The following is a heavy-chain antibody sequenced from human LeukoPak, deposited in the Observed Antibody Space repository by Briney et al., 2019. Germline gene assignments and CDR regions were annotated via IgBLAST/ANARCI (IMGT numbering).Heavy chain of an antibody. CDR3: AKDRGLGLVY. CDR1: GFTFSGYG. Sequence: GGSLRLTCAASGFTFSGYGMHWVRHAPGKGLEWVAVIWHDGSNKYYADSVKGRFTISRDNSKNTLYLQMNSLRAEDTAVYYCAKDRGLGLVYWGQGTPVTVSS. CDR2: IWHDGSNK. D-gene: IGHD3-10*01. J-gene: IGHJ4*02. V-gene: IGHV3-33*06.